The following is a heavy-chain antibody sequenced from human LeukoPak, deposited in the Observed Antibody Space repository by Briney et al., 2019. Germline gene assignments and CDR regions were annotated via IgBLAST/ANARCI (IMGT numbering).Heavy chain of an antibody. CDR1: SGSISSGSYY. CDR3: ARGFHGSSVRPVDAFDI. Sequence: NPSQTLSRTCTVSSGSISSGSYYWSCIRQPAGKGLEWIGRIYTSGRTNYNPSPKSRVTISIDTSKNQFSLKLSSVTAADTAVYYCARGFHGSSVRPVDAFDIWGQGTMVTVSS. CDR2: IYTSGRT. D-gene: IGHD6-13*01. J-gene: IGHJ3*02. V-gene: IGHV4-61*02.